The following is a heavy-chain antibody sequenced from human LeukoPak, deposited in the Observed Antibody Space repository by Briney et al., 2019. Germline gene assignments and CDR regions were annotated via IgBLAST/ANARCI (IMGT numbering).Heavy chain of an antibody. D-gene: IGHD1-14*01. V-gene: IGHV4-31*03. CDR1: GGSISSGGYY. CDR2: IYYSGST. Sequence: SQTLSLTCTVSGGSISSGGYYWSWVRQHPGKGLEWIGYIYYSGSTYYNPSLKSRVTISVDTSESQFSLKLTSVTAADTAVYYCARSPEYYFDYWGQGTLVTVSS. J-gene: IGHJ4*02. CDR3: ARSPEYYFDY.